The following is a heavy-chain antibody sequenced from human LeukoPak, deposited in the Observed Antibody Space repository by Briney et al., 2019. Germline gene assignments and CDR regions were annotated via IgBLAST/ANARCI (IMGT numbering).Heavy chain of an antibody. CDR1: GFTFTNAW. CDR2: IKSKTDGGTT. Sequence: GGSLRLSCAASGFTFTNAWMTWVRQAPGKGLEWVGRIKSKTDGGTTDYAAPVKGRFTISRDESKNTLYLQMSSLKTEDTAVYYCTTAPYYYTPGVDYWGQGTLVTVSS. CDR3: TTAPYYYTPGVDY. D-gene: IGHD3-10*01. J-gene: IGHJ4*02. V-gene: IGHV3-15*01.